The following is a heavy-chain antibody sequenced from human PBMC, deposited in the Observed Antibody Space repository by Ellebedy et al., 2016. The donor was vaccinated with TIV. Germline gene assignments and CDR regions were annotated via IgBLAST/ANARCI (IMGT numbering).Heavy chain of an antibody. CDR2: VYYSGVT. V-gene: IGHV4-39*01. CDR1: GGSISSSFHY. D-gene: IGHD1-7*01. J-gene: IGHJ4*02. CDR3: ASHVPVRRPEWHPLKGTFDN. Sequence: MPGGSLRLSCTVSGGSISSSFHYWGWIRQPPGKGLEWIGSVYYSGVTYYQPSLKSRVTVSIDTSKNQFTLNLYSVTAADTAMYFCASHVPVRRPEWHPLKGTFDNWGQGTVVTVSS.